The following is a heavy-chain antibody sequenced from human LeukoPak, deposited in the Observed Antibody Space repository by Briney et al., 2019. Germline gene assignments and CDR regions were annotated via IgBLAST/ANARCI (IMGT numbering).Heavy chain of an antibody. J-gene: IGHJ4*02. CDR1: GFTVSSNY. V-gene: IGHV3-21*01. D-gene: IGHD1-1*01. CDR2: ISSSSSYI. CDR3: ASTLEVDY. Sequence: GGSLRLSCAASGFTVSSNYMSWVRQAPGKGLEWVSSISSSSSYIYYADSVKGRFTISRDNAKNSLYLQMNSLRAEDTAVYYCASTLEVDYWGQGTLVTVSS.